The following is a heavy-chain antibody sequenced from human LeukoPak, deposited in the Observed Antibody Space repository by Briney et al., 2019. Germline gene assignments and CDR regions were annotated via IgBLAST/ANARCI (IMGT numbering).Heavy chain of an antibody. CDR3: ARSAAGLFYGMDV. D-gene: IGHD6-13*01. J-gene: IGHJ6*02. CDR2: IYHIRST. V-gene: IGHV4-59*08. Sequence: SETLSLTCTVSGDSISSSYWSWIRQPPGKGLEWIGHIYHIRSTNYNPSLKSRVTISVTKNQFSLKLSSVTAADTAVYFCARSAAGLFYGMDVWGQGTTVSVSS. CDR1: GDSISSSY.